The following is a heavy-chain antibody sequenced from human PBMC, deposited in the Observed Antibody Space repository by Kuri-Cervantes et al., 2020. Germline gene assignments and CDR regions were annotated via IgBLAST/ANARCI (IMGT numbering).Heavy chain of an antibody. D-gene: IGHD6-13*01. CDR1: GFTFSSSA. V-gene: IGHV3-30*04. CDR3: ARADDSRWHCFDY. Sequence: GESLKISCAASGFTFSSSAMHWVRQAPGKGLEWVAVISYDGSKKLYADSVKGRFTISRDNSKKTLSLQMDSLMTEDTAIYYCARADDSRWHCFDYWGQGNLVTVSS. J-gene: IGHJ4*02. CDR2: ISYDGSKK.